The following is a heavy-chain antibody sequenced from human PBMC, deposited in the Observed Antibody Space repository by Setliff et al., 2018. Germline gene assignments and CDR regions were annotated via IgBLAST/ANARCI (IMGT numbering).Heavy chain of an antibody. CDR3: ARGHCSSGECPNYFDP. Sequence: PSETLSLTCTVSGGSISSYYWSWIRQPPGRGLEWIGYKYYSGSTNSNPSLKSRVTISVDTSKNQFSLKINSVTAADTAVYYCARGHCSSGECPNYFDPWGQGTQVTVSS. D-gene: IGHD2-15*01. CDR2: KYYSGST. CDR1: GGSISSYY. V-gene: IGHV4-59*12. J-gene: IGHJ5*02.